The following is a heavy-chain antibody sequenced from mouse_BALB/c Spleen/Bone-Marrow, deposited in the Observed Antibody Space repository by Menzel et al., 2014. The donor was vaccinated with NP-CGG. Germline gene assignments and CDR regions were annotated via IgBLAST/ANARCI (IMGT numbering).Heavy chain of an antibody. V-gene: IGHV14-4*02. CDR3: KIDDYDFDN. J-gene: IGHJ2*01. Sequence: VQLQQSGAELVRSGASVKLSCTASGFNIKDYHIHWVKQRPEQGLEWIGWIDPDNGDTEYAPKFQGTATMTADTSSNTAYLQLSSRTSEDTAVNYCKIDDYDFDNGGKATPLTVSS. D-gene: IGHD2-4*01. CDR1: GFNIKDYH. CDR2: IDPDNGDT.